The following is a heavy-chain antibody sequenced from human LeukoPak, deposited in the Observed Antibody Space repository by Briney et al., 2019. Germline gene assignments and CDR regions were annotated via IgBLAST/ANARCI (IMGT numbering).Heavy chain of an antibody. V-gene: IGHV3-30*18. CDR1: GFTFRSYG. Sequence: PGGSLRLSCAASGFTFRSYGMHWVRQAPGRGLEWVAVISYDGSNEYYVDPVKGRFNISRDNSKNTLYLQMNSLRAEDTAVYYCANLKYSGYDQSYWGQGTLVTVSS. CDR2: ISYDGSNE. J-gene: IGHJ4*02. D-gene: IGHD5-12*01. CDR3: ANLKYSGYDQSY.